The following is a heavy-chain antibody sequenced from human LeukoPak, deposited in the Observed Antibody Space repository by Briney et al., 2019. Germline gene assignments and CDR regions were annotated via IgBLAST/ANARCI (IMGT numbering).Heavy chain of an antibody. CDR1: GGSMRSYY. D-gene: IGHD2-2*01. CDR2: IYYSGST. Sequence: SETLSLTCTVSGGSMRSYYWSWIRQPPGKGLEWIGYIYYSGSTNYNPSLKSRVTISVDTSKNQFSLKLSSVTAADTAVYYCARTQPTLGYCSSTSCYGYYYYYMDVWGKGTTVTVSS. CDR3: ARTQPTLGYCSSTSCYGYYYYYMDV. J-gene: IGHJ6*03. V-gene: IGHV4-59*08.